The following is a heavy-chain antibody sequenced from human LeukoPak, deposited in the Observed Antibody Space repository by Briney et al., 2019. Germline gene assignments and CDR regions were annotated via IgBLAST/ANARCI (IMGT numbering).Heavy chain of an antibody. J-gene: IGHJ6*03. CDR1: GFTFSSNA. D-gene: IGHD5-12*01. Sequence: AGGSLRLSCAASGFTFSSNAMHWVRQAPGKGLEFVSAISTNGGSTYYANSVKGRFTISRDNSKNTLYLQMKSLRAEDTAVYYCAKGGGYEAQYYYYYLDVWGKGTTVTISS. V-gene: IGHV3-64*01. CDR3: AKGGGYEAQYYYYYLDV. CDR2: ISTNGGST.